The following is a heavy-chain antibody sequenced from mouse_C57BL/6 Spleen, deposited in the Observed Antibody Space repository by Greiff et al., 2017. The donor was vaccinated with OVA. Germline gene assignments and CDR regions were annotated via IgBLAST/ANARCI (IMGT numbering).Heavy chain of an antibody. CDR1: GYSFTDYN. J-gene: IGHJ1*03. V-gene: IGHV1-39*01. D-gene: IGHD2-3*01. CDR2: INPNYGTT. CDR3: AIKSRDGSYWYFDV. Sequence: EVQLQQSGPELVKPGASVKISCKASGYSFTDYNMNWVKQSNGKSLEWIGVINPNYGTTSYNQKFKGKATLTVDQSSSTAYMQLNSLTSEDSAVYDCAIKSRDGSYWYFDVWGTGTTVTVSS.